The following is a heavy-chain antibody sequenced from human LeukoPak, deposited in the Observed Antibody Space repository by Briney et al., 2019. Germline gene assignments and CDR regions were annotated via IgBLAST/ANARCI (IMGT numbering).Heavy chain of an antibody. V-gene: IGHV3-74*01. Sequence: GGSLRLSCAASGFTFSDYWMHWVRQAPGKGLVWVSRITSDGRRTTYADSVKGRFTISRDNAKNTLYLQMNSLRAEDTAIYYCARESTRGSNWDSFDYWGQGTLVTVSS. D-gene: IGHD6-13*01. CDR3: ARESTRGSNWDSFDY. CDR1: GFTFSDYW. J-gene: IGHJ4*02. CDR2: ITSDGRRT.